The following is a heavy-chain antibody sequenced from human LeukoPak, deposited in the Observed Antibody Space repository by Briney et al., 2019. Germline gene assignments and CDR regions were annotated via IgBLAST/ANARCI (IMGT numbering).Heavy chain of an antibody. CDR3: ARGKAL. Sequence: GGSLRLSCAASGFIFSSYWMTWVRQAPGKGLEWVANIKQDGSEIYYVGSVKGRFTISRDNSKNTLYLQMNSLRAEDTAVYYCARGKALWGQGTLVTVSS. V-gene: IGHV3-7*01. CDR1: GFIFSSYW. CDR2: IKQDGSEI. J-gene: IGHJ4*02.